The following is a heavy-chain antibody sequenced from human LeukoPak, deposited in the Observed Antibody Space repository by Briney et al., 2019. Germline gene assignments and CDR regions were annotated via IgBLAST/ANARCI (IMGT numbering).Heavy chain of an antibody. Sequence: SETLSLTCTVSGGSISSSSYYWGWIRQPPGKGLEWIGSIYYSGSAYYNPSLKSRVTISVDTSKNQFSLKLSSVTAADTAVYYCARMEYCSGGSCLRFDYWGQGTLVTVSS. D-gene: IGHD2-15*01. V-gene: IGHV4-39*07. CDR1: GGSISSSSYY. CDR3: ARMEYCSGGSCLRFDY. CDR2: IYYSGSA. J-gene: IGHJ4*02.